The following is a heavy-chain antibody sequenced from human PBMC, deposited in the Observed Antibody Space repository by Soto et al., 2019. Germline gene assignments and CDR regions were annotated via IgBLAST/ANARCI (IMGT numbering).Heavy chain of an antibody. D-gene: IGHD1-1*01. J-gene: IGHJ3*01. V-gene: IGHV3-33*01. CDR3: SRDDAFGNENAFDL. Sequence: QVQLVESGGGLVQPGTSLRLSCAVSGFSFRTYGFHWVRQPPGKGLEWVAVISPKGHSDSVEGRFTISRDNSKDTLYLQMNNLRAEDTAFYYCSRDDAFGNENAFDLWGQGTMVTVSS. CDR1: GFSFRTYG. CDR2: ISPK.